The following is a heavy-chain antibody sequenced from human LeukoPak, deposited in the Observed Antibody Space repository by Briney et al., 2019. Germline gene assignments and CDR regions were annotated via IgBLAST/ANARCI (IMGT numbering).Heavy chain of an antibody. J-gene: IGHJ3*02. CDR3: AKEYPDYYAFDI. D-gene: IGHD3-10*01. Sequence: GGSLRLSCAASGFTFDDYAMPWVRQAPGKGLKWVPGISWNSGSIGYADSVKGRFTISRDNAKNSLYLQMNSLRAEDMALYYCAKEYPDYYAFDIWGQGTMVTVSS. CDR2: ISWNSGSI. CDR1: GFTFDDYA. V-gene: IGHV3-9*03.